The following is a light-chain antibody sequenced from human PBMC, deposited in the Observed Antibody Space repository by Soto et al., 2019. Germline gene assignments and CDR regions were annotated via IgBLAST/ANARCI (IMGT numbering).Light chain of an antibody. CDR1: QNIRNY. J-gene: IGKJ2*01. V-gene: IGKV1-39*01. CDR3: QQIHSTSSYT. CDR2: AAS. Sequence: DIQMTQSPSSLSASVGDRVTITCRVSQNIRNYLNWYQQRPGKTPNLLVYAASNLRGGVPSRFSGSGSGTVFTLTINSLQPEDFATYYCQQIHSTSSYTFGQGTRVDIK.